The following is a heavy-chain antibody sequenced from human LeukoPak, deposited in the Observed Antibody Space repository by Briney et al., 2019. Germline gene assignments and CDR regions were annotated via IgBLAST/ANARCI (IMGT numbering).Heavy chain of an antibody. J-gene: IGHJ6*03. Sequence: ASVKVSCKASGYTFTGYYMHWVRQAPGQGLEWMGWINPNSGGTNYAQKLQGRVTMTTDTSTSTAYMELRSLRSDDTAGYYCARVLQGGGAYSSSWYTNYYYYMDVWGKGTTVTVSS. CDR2: INPNSGGT. V-gene: IGHV1-2*02. CDR3: ARVLQGGGAYSSSWYTNYYYYMDV. D-gene: IGHD6-13*01. CDR1: GYTFTGYY.